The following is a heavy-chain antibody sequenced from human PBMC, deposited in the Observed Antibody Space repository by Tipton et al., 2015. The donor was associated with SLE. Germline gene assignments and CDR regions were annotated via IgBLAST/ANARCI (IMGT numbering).Heavy chain of an antibody. CDR3: ARLTWDYDLGSYYMDV. V-gene: IGHV4-34*01. CDR1: GGSIRSYF. D-gene: IGHD3-3*01. J-gene: IGHJ6*03. CDR2: INHSGST. Sequence: TLSLTCTVSGGSIRSYFWGWIRQPPGKGLEWIGEINHSGSTNYNPSLKSRVTISVDTTKNQFSLRLSSVTAADTAVYFCARLTWDYDLGSYYMDVWGKGTTVTVSS.